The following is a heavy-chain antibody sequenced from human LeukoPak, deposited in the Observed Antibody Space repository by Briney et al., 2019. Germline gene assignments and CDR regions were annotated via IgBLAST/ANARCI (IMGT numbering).Heavy chain of an antibody. CDR1: GFTFAEYF. CDR2: IRSNDYNGTT. CDR3: TLSGAV. V-gene: IGHV3-49*04. Sequence: HPGGSLRLSCTASGFTFAEYFVTWVRQAPGKGLEWVGLIRSNDYNGTTEYAASVKGRFTISRDDSKSIAYLQMNSLKTEDTAIYYCTLSGAVWGQGTLVTVSS. J-gene: IGHJ4*02. D-gene: IGHD1-26*01.